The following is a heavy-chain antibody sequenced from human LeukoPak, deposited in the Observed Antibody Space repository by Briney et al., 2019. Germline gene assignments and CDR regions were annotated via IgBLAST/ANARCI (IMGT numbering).Heavy chain of an antibody. CDR2: INPDSGGT. J-gene: IGHJ6*02. Sequence: ASVKVSCKASGYTFTGYYMHWVRQAPGQGLEWMGWINPDSGGTNYAQKFQGRDTMTRDTSISTAFMELSRLRSDDTAVYYCARWYYVLDGMDVWGQGTTVTVSS. D-gene: IGHD2/OR15-2a*01. V-gene: IGHV1-2*02. CDR1: GYTFTGYY. CDR3: ARWYYVLDGMDV.